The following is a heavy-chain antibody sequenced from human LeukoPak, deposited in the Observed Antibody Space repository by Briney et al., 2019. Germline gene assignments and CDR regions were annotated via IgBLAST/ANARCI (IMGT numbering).Heavy chain of an antibody. J-gene: IGHJ4*02. Sequence: ASVKVSCKASGYTFTGYYMHWVRQAPGQGLEWMGWINPNSGGTNYAQKFQGRVTMTTDTSTSTAYMELRSLRSDDTAVYYCARDQGIYNYRIIDSWGQGTLVTVSS. CDR3: ARDQGIYNYRIIDS. D-gene: IGHD5-18*01. CDR1: GYTFTGYY. CDR2: INPNSGGT. V-gene: IGHV1-2*02.